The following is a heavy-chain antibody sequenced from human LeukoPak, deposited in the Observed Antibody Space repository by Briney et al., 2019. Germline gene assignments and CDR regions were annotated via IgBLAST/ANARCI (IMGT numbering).Heavy chain of an antibody. V-gene: IGHV1-2*02. J-gene: IGHJ5*02. CDR3: ARDSSGWYLGGDWFDP. CDR2: INPNSGGT. Sequence: ASVKVSCKASGYTFTGYYMHWVRQAPGQGLEWMGWINPNSGGTNYAQKFQGRVTMTRDTSISTAYMELSRLRSDDTAVYYCARDSSGWYLGGDWFDPWGQGTLVTVSS. D-gene: IGHD6-19*01. CDR1: GYTFTGYY.